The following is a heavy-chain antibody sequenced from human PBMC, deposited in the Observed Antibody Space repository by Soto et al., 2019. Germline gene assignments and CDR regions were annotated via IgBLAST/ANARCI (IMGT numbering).Heavy chain of an antibody. CDR1: GFTFSSYA. Sequence: GGSLRLSCAASGFTFSSYAMHWVRQAPGKGLEWVAVISYDGSNKYYADSVKGRFTISRDNSKNTLYLQMNRLRAEDTAVYYCARTPEFGVVIKGAFDIWGQGTMVTVSS. CDR2: ISYDGSNK. J-gene: IGHJ3*02. D-gene: IGHD3-3*01. CDR3: ARTPEFGVVIKGAFDI. V-gene: IGHV3-30-3*01.